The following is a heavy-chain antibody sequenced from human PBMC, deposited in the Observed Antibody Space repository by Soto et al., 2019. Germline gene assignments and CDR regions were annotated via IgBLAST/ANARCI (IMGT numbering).Heavy chain of an antibody. J-gene: IGHJ6*02. Sequence: SETLSLTCTVSGGSISSSSYYWGWIRQPPGKGLEWIGSIYYSGSTYYNPSPKSRVTISVDTSKNQFSLKLSSVTAADTAVYYCARPVGGYNYLRYGMDVWGQGTTVTVSS. CDR2: IYYSGST. V-gene: IGHV4-39*01. D-gene: IGHD5-12*01. CDR1: GGSISSSSYY. CDR3: ARPVGGYNYLRYGMDV.